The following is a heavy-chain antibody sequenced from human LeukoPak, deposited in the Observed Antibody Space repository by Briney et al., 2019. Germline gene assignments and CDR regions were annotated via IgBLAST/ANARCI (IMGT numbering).Heavy chain of an antibody. Sequence: GGSLRLPCAASGFIFDDYTMHWVRQAPGKGLEWVSLISWDSGSTYYADSVKGRFTISRDNSKNTLYLQMNSLRAEDTAVYYCANTYRSSWLYDYWGQGTLVTVSS. CDR2: ISWDSGST. V-gene: IGHV3-43*01. J-gene: IGHJ4*02. CDR3: ANTYRSSWLYDY. CDR1: GFIFDDYT. D-gene: IGHD6-13*01.